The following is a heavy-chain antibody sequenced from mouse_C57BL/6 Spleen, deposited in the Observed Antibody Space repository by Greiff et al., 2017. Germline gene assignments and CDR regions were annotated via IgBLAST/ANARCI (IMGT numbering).Heavy chain of an antibody. CDR1: GYSITSGYY. CDR2: ISYDGSN. J-gene: IGHJ2*01. V-gene: IGHV3-6*01. Sequence: VQLKQSGPGLVKPSQSLSLTCSVTGYSITSGYYWNWIRQFPGNKLEWMGYISYDGSNNYNPSLKNRISITRDTSKNQFFLKLNSVTTEDTATYYCARAHYDYDGDYWGQGTTLTVSS. D-gene: IGHD2-4*01. CDR3: ARAHYDYDGDY.